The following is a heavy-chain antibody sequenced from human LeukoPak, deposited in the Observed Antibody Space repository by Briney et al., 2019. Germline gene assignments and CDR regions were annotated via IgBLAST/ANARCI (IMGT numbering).Heavy chain of an antibody. CDR1: GYSFTSYW. CDR3: ASAATRSYYGMDV. Sequence: GESLKISCKGSGYSFTSYWIGWVRQMPAKGLEWMGIIHPGDSDTRYSPSFQGQVTISADKSIGTAYLQWSSLKASDTAMYYCASAATRSYYGMDVWGQGTTVTVSS. D-gene: IGHD5-24*01. V-gene: IGHV5-51*01. J-gene: IGHJ6*02. CDR2: IHPGDSDT.